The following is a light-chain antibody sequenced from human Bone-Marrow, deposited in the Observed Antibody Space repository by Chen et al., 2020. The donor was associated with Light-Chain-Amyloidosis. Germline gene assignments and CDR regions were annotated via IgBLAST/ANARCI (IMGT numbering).Light chain of an antibody. V-gene: IGKV3-11*01. CDR3: QQRSSWPSIT. CDR2: DAS. J-gene: IGKJ5*01. Sequence: VLTQSPATLSLSPGERASLFCTASQGIGTYLAWYRQQPGQAPRLLIYDASNRATDIPAMFTAWGSGTDFTLTITNLEPEDFAVYYCQQRSSWPSITFGQGTRLEIK. CDR1: QGIGTY.